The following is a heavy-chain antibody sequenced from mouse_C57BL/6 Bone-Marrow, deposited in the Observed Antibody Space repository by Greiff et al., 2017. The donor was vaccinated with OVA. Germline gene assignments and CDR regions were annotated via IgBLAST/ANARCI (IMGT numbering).Heavy chain of an antibody. V-gene: IGHV1-76*01. CDR1: GYTFTDYY. Sequence: VQLQQSGAELVRPGASVKLSCKASGYTFTDYYINWVKQRPGQGLEWIARIYPGSGNTYYNEKFKGKATLTAEKSSSTAYMQLSSLTSEDSAVYFCARGGLRSLDYWGQGTTLTVSS. D-gene: IGHD1-1*01. J-gene: IGHJ2*01. CDR2: IYPGSGNT. CDR3: ARGGLRSLDY.